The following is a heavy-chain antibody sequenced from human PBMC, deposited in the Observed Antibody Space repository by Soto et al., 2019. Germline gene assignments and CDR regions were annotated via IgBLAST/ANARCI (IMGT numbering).Heavy chain of an antibody. V-gene: IGHV3-23*01. J-gene: IGHJ4*02. CDR2: VSPNGQGI. D-gene: IGHD3-10*01. CDR1: GFTLGRYG. Sequence: PWGSLKLSCAASGFTLGRYGMSWVRQAPGKGLEWVSAVSPNGQGIYYADSVRGRFTISRDFSKNTVFLHMDSLRAEDTAVYYCAKDRDYPRDYFHYWGQGTLVTVSS. CDR3: AKDRDYPRDYFHY.